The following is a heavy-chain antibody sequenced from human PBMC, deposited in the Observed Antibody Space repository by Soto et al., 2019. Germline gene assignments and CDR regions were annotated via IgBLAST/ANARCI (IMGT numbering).Heavy chain of an antibody. D-gene: IGHD2-15*01. CDR2: ISAYNGNT. Sequence: QVQLVQSGAEVKKPGASVKVSCKASGYTFTSYGISWVRQAPGQGLEWMGWISAYNGNTNYAQKLQGRVTMTTDTATSTGYMELRSPSSDETAVYYCARTPPLEPVHFDYWGQGTLVTVSS. CDR1: GYTFTSYG. J-gene: IGHJ4*02. V-gene: IGHV1-18*01. CDR3: ARTPPLEPVHFDY.